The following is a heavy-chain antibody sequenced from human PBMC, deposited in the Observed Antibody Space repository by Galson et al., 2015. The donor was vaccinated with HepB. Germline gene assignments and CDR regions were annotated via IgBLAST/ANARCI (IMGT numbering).Heavy chain of an antibody. D-gene: IGHD2-2*01. Sequence: SVKVSCKASGYTFTGYYMHWVRQAPGQGLEWMGWINPNSGGTNYAQKFQGWVTMTRDTSISTAYMELSRLRSDDTAVYYCARAFDSASRTSPVDYWGRGTLVTVSS. J-gene: IGHJ4*02. CDR2: INPNSGGT. CDR1: GYTFTGYY. V-gene: IGHV1-2*04. CDR3: ARAFDSASRTSPVDY.